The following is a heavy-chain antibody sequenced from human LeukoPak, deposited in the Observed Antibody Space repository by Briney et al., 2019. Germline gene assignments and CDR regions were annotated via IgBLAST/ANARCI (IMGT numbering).Heavy chain of an antibody. Sequence: GGSLRLSCAASGFTFSSYWMGWVRQAPGKGLEWVAVISYDGSNKYYADSVKGRFTISRDNSKNTLYLQMNSLRAEDTAVYYCARYRDGYNYFDYWGQGTLVTVSS. J-gene: IGHJ4*02. V-gene: IGHV3-30*03. CDR1: GFTFSSYW. D-gene: IGHD5-24*01. CDR2: ISYDGSNK. CDR3: ARYRDGYNYFDY.